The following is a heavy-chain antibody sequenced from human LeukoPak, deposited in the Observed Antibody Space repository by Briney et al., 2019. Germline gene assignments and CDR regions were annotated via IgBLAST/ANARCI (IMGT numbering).Heavy chain of an antibody. D-gene: IGHD3-22*01. V-gene: IGHV1-2*02. CDR1: GYTFTGYY. Sequence: GASVKVSCKASGYTFTGYYMHWVRQAPGQGLEWMGWINPNSGGTNYAQKFQGRVTMTRDTSISTAYMELSSLRSEDTAVYYCVTYYYDSSAPGHIPFFDYWGQGTLVTVSS. CDR3: VTYYYDSSAPGHIPFFDY. CDR2: INPNSGGT. J-gene: IGHJ4*02.